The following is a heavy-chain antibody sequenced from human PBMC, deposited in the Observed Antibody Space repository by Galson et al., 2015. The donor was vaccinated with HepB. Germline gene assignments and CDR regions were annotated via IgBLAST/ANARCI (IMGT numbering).Heavy chain of an antibody. V-gene: IGHV3-66*01. J-gene: IGHJ4*02. CDR2: FFTGHSP. CDR3: VRGYGGWHYFDF. Sequence: SLRLSCAASGFIFSDTYMSWVRQAPGEGLEWLALFFTGHSPSYADSVNGRFTISRDNPRNTLHLQMNSLRAEDTAVYYCVRGYGGWHYFDFWGQGALVTVSS. D-gene: IGHD4/OR15-4a*01. CDR1: GFIFSDTY.